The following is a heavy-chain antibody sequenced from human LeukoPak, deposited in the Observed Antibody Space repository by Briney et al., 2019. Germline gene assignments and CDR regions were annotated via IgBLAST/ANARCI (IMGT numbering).Heavy chain of an antibody. CDR1: GFTFSGYS. CDR3: AREVSEGFDF. D-gene: IGHD3-22*01. J-gene: IGHJ4*02. CDR2: FGTRSTSI. Sequence: GGSLRLSCTASGFTFSGYSMNWIRQAPGKGLEWVSSFGTRSTSIYHAGSVKGRFAISRDNAKNLLYLQMNSLRAEDTALYYCAREVSEGFDFWGQGTLVTVS. V-gene: IGHV3-21*01.